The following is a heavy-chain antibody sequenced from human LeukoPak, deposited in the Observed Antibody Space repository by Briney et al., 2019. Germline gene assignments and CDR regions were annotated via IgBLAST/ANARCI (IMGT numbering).Heavy chain of an antibody. CDR1: GYTFTSYG. J-gene: IGHJ5*02. D-gene: IGHD3-3*01. V-gene: IGHV1-18*01. Sequence: ASVKVSCKASGYTFTSYGISWVRQAPGQGLEWMGWISAYNGNTNYAQKLQGRVTMTTDTSTSTAYMELRSLRSDDTAVYYCARGGRFLEWLLLNPHWFDPWGQGTLVTVSS. CDR3: ARGGRFLEWLLLNPHWFDP. CDR2: ISAYNGNT.